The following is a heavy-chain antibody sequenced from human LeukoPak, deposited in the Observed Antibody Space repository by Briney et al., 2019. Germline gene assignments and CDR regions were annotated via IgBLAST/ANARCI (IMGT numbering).Heavy chain of an antibody. CDR2: IYSGGST. CDR1: GFTVSSNY. CDR3: ARDRRSVVVVAATPAL. J-gene: IGHJ4*02. V-gene: IGHV3-53*01. Sequence: GGSLRLSCAASGFTVSSNYMSWVRQAPGKGLEWVSVIYSGGSTYYADSVKGRFTISRDNSKNTLYLQMNSLRAEDTAVYYCARDRRSVVVVAATPALWGQGTLVTVSS. D-gene: IGHD2-15*01.